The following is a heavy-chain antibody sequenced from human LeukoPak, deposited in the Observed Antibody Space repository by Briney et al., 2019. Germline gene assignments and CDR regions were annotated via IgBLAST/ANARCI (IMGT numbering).Heavy chain of an antibody. V-gene: IGHV2-70*01. CDR2: IDWDDDK. CDR3: ERIRLFRLEDGDHPIHYGMDV. J-gene: IGHJ6*02. Sequence: SGPTLVNPTQTLTLTCTFSGFSLSTSGMCVSWIRQPPGKALEWLALIDWDDDKYYSTSLKTRLTISKDTSKNQVVLTMTNMDPVDTAKYSCERIRLFRLEDGDHPIHYGMDVWGQGTTVTVSS. CDR1: GFSLSTSGMC. D-gene: IGHD3-3*01.